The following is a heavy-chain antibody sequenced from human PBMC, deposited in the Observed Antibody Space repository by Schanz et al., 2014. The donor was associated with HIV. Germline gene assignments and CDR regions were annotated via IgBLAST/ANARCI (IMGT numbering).Heavy chain of an antibody. V-gene: IGHV3-30*18. CDR3: AKDQGDVTGTPFDY. Sequence: QVHLVESGGGVVQPGRSLRLSCAVSGFTFSSYGMHWVRQAPGKGLEWAAVKSYHGTNKYYSDSVKGRFTISRDNSKNTLYLQMNSLRAEDTAVYYCAKDQGDVTGTPFDYWGQGTLVTVSS. CDR2: KSYHGTNK. D-gene: IGHD1-20*01. J-gene: IGHJ4*02. CDR1: GFTFSSYG.